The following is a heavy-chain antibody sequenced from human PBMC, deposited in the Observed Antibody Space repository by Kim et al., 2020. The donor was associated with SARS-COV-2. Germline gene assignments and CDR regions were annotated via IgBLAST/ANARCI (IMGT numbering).Heavy chain of an antibody. D-gene: IGHD3-10*01. CDR2: ISAAGGTT. J-gene: IGHJ6*02. CDR3: AKGGKGILRGIIEYGMDV. Sequence: GGSLRLSCAASKFPFSNYAMTWVRQAPGKGLEWVSAISAAGGTTYYADSVKGRFTISRDNSKNMVYLQMSSLTAEDTAIYYCAKGGKGILRGIIEYGMDVWGPGTTVTVSS. V-gene: IGHV3-23*01. CDR1: KFPFSNYA.